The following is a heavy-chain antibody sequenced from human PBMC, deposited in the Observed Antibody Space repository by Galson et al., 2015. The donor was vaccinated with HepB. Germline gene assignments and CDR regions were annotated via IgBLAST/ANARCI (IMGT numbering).Heavy chain of an antibody. CDR3: AREVETTVTPTGYNWFDP. D-gene: IGHD4-17*01. CDR1: GFTFSSYW. CDR2: INSDGSST. J-gene: IGHJ5*02. Sequence: SLRLSCAASGFTFSSYWMHWVRQTPGKGLVWVSRINSDGSSTSYADSVKGRFTISRDNAKNTLHLQMNSLRAEDTAAYYCAREVETTVTPTGYNWFDPWGQGTLVTVSS. V-gene: IGHV3-74*01.